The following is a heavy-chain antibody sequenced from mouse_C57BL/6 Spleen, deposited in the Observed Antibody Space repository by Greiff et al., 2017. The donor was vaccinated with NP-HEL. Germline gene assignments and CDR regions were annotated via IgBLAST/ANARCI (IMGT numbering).Heavy chain of an antibody. J-gene: IGHJ2*01. Sequence: QVQLQQPGAELVKPGASVKLSCKASGYTFTSYWMHWVKQRPGQGLEWIGMIHPNSGSTNYNEKFKSKATLTVDKSSSTAYMQLSSLTSEDSAVYYWAASYGSRLYYFDYWGQGTTLTVSS. CDR2: IHPNSGST. CDR1: GYTFTSYW. CDR3: AASYGSRLYYFDY. D-gene: IGHD1-1*01. V-gene: IGHV1-64*01.